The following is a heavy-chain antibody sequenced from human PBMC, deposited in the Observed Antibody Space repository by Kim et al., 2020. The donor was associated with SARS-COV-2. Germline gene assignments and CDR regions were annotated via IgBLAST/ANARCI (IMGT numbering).Heavy chain of an antibody. CDR2: IYSGGST. D-gene: IGHD3-9*01. J-gene: IGHJ2*01. CDR3: ARLGGGVLRYFDWLEPWYFDL. V-gene: IGHV3-53*04. Sequence: GGSLRLSCAASGFTVSSNYMSWVRQAPGKGLEWVSVIYSGGSTYYADSVKGRFTISRHNSKNTLYLQMNSLRAEDTAVYYCARLGGGVLRYFDWLEPWYFDLWGRGTLVTVSS. CDR1: GFTVSSNY.